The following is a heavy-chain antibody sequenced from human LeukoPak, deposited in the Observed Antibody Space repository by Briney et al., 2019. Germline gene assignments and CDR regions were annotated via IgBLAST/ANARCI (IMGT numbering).Heavy chain of an antibody. V-gene: IGHV3-64D*06. D-gene: IGHD3-9*01. J-gene: IGHJ4*02. CDR2: ISSNGGST. Sequence: GGSLRLSCSASGFTFSSYAMHWVHQAPGKGLEYVSAISSNGGSTYYADSVKGRFAISRDNSKNTLYLQMSSLRVEDTAVYYCVKDRSEYFDWLLGFDYWGQGTLVTVSS. CDR3: VKDRSEYFDWLLGFDY. CDR1: GFTFSSYA.